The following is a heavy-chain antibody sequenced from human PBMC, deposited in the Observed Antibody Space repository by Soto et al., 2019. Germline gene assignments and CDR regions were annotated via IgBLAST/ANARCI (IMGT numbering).Heavy chain of an antibody. V-gene: IGHV3-74*01. D-gene: IGHD2-15*01. CDR2: ITSDGSST. J-gene: IGHJ4*02. CDR3: VRTSLVVAAATREDY. CDR1: GFTFSSYW. Sequence: EVQLVESGGGLVKPGESLRLSCAAAGFTFSSYWMHWVRQAPGKGLVWVSRITSDGSSTSYAGSVKGRVTISRDNAKNTLYLQMNSLRAEDTAVYYCVRTSLVVAAATREDYWGQGTLVTVSS.